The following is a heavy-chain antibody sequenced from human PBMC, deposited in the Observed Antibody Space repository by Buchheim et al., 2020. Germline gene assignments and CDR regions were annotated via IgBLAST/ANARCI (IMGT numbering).Heavy chain of an antibody. CDR2: INPRGGRT. Sequence: QVQLVQSGAEVKKPGASVKVSCKASGYTFTSYYMHWVRQAPGQGLEWMGIINPRGGRTSYAQKFQGRVTMTRDTSTSPVYMELSSLRSEDTAVYYCTREAEMATETEYYQYYYGMDVWGQGTT. V-gene: IGHV1-46*03. D-gene: IGHD5-24*01. CDR3: TREAEMATETEYYQYYYGMDV. J-gene: IGHJ6*02. CDR1: GYTFTSYY.